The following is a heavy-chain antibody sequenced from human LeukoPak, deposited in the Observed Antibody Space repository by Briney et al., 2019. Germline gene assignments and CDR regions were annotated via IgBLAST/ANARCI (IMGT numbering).Heavy chain of an antibody. D-gene: IGHD4-11*01. J-gene: IGHJ4*02. CDR1: GFTFNSHA. V-gene: IGHV3-48*03. CDR2: ISRDGITK. CDR3: TREDHSNYNY. Sequence: GGSLRLSCAASGFTFNSHAMSWVRQAPGKGLEWVSYISRDGITKYFADSVKGRCTVSRDNAKNSLYLQMNSLRAEDTAVYYCTREDHSNYNYWGQGTLVTVSS.